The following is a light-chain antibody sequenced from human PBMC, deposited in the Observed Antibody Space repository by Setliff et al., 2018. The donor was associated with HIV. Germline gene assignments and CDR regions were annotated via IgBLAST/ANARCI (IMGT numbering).Light chain of an antibody. CDR3: CSYTSSLTYV. Sequence: QSVLTQPASVSGSPGQSITISCIGTSSDVGGYDFVSWYQQRPGKAPKLIIFDVSERPSGVSHRFSASKSGNTASLTISGLQTEDEADYYCCSYTSSLTYVFGTGTKVTV. CDR1: SSDVGGYDF. CDR2: DVS. J-gene: IGLJ1*01. V-gene: IGLV2-14*03.